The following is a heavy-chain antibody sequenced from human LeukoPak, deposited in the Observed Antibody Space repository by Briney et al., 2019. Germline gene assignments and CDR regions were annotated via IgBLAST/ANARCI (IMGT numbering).Heavy chain of an antibody. CDR1: GDSISSNSYY. CDR2: IHYSGNT. V-gene: IGHV4-39*01. J-gene: IGHJ5*02. CDR3: ARQGGYSYGSKNWFDP. D-gene: IGHD5-18*01. Sequence: SETLSLTCSVSGDSISSNSYYWRWIRQPPGEALEWIGSIHYSGNTFYNPSLKSRVTISVDTSKDQFSLKLSSVTAADTAEYYCARQGGYSYGSKNWFDPWGQGTLVTVSS.